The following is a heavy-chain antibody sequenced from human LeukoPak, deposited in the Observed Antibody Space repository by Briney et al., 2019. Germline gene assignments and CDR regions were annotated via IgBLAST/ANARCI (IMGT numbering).Heavy chain of an antibody. CDR2: INYSGNT. Sequence: SETLSLTCTVSGGSISSSSSYWAWIRQPPGKGLEWIGSINYSGNTYYNPSLKSRVTISVDTSKNHFSLKLSSVTAADTAMYYCARRQVYSGYDHFDYWGQGTLVTVSS. D-gene: IGHD5-12*01. CDR1: GGSISSSSSY. J-gene: IGHJ4*02. CDR3: ARRQVYSGYDHFDY. V-gene: IGHV4-39*02.